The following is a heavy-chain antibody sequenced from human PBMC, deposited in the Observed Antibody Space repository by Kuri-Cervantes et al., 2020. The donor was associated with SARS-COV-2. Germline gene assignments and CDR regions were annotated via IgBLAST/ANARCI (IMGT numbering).Heavy chain of an antibody. CDR2: NKRKVNDYAT. Sequence: GESLKTSCAASGITFSGSAMHWVRQVSGKGLEWVGRNKRKVNDYATDYAESVKGKFTISRDDSKNTAYLQMTSLKTEDTAVYYCTAGISHPTHLWYFDLWGRGTLVTVSS. D-gene: IGHD1-14*01. V-gene: IGHV3-73*01. J-gene: IGHJ2*01. CDR1: GITFSGSA. CDR3: TAGISHPTHLWYFDL.